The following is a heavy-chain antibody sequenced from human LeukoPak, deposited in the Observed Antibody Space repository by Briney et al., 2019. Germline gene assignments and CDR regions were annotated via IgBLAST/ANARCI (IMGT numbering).Heavy chain of an antibody. J-gene: IGHJ6*03. CDR3: AKGGAVSSKSITLIRGTRRYYYYMDV. CDR1: GFTFSSYG. V-gene: IGHV3-30*02. CDR2: IRYDGSNK. Sequence: GGSLRLSCAASGFTFSSYGMHWVLQAPGKGLEWVAFIRYDGSNKYYADSVKGRFTISRDNSKNTLYLQMNSLRAEDTAVYYCAKGGAVSSKSITLIRGTRRYYYYMDVWGKGTTVTISS. D-gene: IGHD3-10*01.